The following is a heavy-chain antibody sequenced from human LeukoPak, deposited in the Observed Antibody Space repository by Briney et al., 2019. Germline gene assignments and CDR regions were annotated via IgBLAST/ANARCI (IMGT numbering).Heavy chain of an antibody. J-gene: IGHJ5*02. CDR2: ISSYNGNT. V-gene: IGHV1-18*01. CDR1: GYTLTSYG. Sequence: ASGKVSCKASGYTLTSYGINWVRQAPGQGGEGRGWISSYNGNTKYEKKLKGRGTMTTETSTSTAYMELRSLRSDDTAVYHCAGTQYYDILTGYYTPWFDPWGQGTLVTVSS. D-gene: IGHD3-9*01. CDR3: AGTQYYDILTGYYTPWFDP.